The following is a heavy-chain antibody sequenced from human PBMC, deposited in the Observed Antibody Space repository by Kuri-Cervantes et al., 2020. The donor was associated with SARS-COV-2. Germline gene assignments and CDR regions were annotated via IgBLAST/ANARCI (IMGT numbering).Heavy chain of an antibody. J-gene: IGHJ4*02. CDR3: GSGLLPHY. CDR2: IWYDEDNK. D-gene: IGHD3-22*01. CDR1: GFTFSTYA. V-gene: IGHV3-30*02. Sequence: GESLKISCAASGFTFSTYAMHWVRQAPAKGLECVAFIWYDEDNKYYADSVKGRFTISRDNSKNTLYLQMNTLRAEDTAVYYCGSGLLPHYWGQGTLVTVSS.